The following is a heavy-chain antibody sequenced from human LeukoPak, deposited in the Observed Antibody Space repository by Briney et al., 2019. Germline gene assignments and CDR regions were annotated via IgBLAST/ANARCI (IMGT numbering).Heavy chain of an antibody. D-gene: IGHD1-26*01. CDR2: IWYDGSNK. CDR1: GFTFSSYG. J-gene: IGHJ4*02. V-gene: IGHV3-30*19. Sequence: PGRSLRLSCAASGFTFSSYGMHWVRQAPGKGLEWVAVIWYDGSNKYYADSVKGRFTISRDNSKNTLYLQMNSLRAEDTAVYYCARCDRPGTFDYWGQGTLVTVSS. CDR3: ARCDRPGTFDY.